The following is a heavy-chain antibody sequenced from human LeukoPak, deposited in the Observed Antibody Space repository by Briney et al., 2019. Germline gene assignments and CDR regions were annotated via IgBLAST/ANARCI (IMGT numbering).Heavy chain of an antibody. V-gene: IGHV3-23*01. D-gene: IGHD6-13*01. CDR1: GFTFDDYA. CDR3: AKDRSSWYYPFDY. J-gene: IGHJ4*02. Sequence: GGSLRLSCAASGFTFDDYAMHWVRQASGKGLEWVSVISGGGHNSYYADSVRGRFTISRDNSKNTVYLQMNSLRVEDAAVYYCAKDRSSWYYPFDYWGQGSLVTVSS. CDR2: ISGGGHNS.